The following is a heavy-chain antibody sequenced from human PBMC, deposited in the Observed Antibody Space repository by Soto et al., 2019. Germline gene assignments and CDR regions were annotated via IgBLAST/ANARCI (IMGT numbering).Heavy chain of an antibody. J-gene: IGHJ3*02. Sequence: QVQLVQSGAEVKKPGASGTLSCKASGYPFPSYGISWVRQAPGQGLAWLGWISADNGNTNYAQKLQGRVAMTTDASTSTAYMELGSRRHDDTAVYYWATEGYYCGSGSYSNDPFYNWGQGTMVTVSS. V-gene: IGHV1-18*01. CDR1: GYPFPSYG. CDR3: ATEGYYCGSGSYSNDPFYN. D-gene: IGHD3-10*01. CDR2: ISADNGNT.